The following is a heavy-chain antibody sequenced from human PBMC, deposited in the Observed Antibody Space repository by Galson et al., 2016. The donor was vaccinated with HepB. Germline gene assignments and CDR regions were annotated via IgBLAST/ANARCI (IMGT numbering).Heavy chain of an antibody. D-gene: IGHD4-17*01. CDR1: KFTFRNYA. CDR3: ARAAGDYGNDGFPNFDY. J-gene: IGHJ4*02. Sequence: SLRLSCAASKFTFRNYAMSWVRQAPGKGLEWVSSISGPGRNTYYADSVKGRFTISRDNSKNTLYLQMNSLRAEDTAVYYCARAAGDYGNDGFPNFDYWGQGTLVTVSS. CDR2: ISGPGRNT. V-gene: IGHV3-23*01.